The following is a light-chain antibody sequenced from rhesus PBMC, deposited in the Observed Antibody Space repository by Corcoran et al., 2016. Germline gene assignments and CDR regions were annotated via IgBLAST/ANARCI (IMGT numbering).Light chain of an antibody. CDR3: QQYSSSPWT. CDR1: QSVSSW. V-gene: IGKV1-22*01. CDR2: KAS. Sequence: DIQMTQSPSSLSASVGDTVTITCRASQSVSSWLAWYQQKPGNAPKLLIYKASTLQSGVPSRFSGSGSGTDCTLTISSLQSEDFATYYCQQYSSSPWTFGQGTKVEMK. J-gene: IGKJ1*01.